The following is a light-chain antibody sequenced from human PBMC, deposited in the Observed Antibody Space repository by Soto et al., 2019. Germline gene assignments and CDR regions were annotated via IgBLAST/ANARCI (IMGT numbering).Light chain of an antibody. CDR1: QSVSSSY. V-gene: IGKV3-20*01. CDR2: GAS. Sequence: EIVLTQSPGTLSLSPGERATLSCRASQSVSSSYLAWYQQKPGQAPRLLIYGASSRATGIPDRFSGSGSGTEFTLTVDRLEPEDFAVYYCHQYGSSPRTFGRGTKVDIK. CDR3: HQYGSSPRT. J-gene: IGKJ1*01.